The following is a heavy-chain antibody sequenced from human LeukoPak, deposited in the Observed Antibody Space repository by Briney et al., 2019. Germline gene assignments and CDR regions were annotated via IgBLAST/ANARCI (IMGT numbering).Heavy chain of an antibody. V-gene: IGHV4-39*01. CDR3: ARQGTHGDTDAFDI. Sequence: SETLSLTCTVSGGSISSSSYYWGWIRQPPGTGLEWLGSIYYSGSTYYNPSLKSRVTISVDTSKNQFSLKLSSVTAADTAVYYCARQGTHGDTDAFDIWGQGTMVTVSS. CDR1: GGSISSSSYY. CDR2: IYYSGST. J-gene: IGHJ3*02. D-gene: IGHD4-17*01.